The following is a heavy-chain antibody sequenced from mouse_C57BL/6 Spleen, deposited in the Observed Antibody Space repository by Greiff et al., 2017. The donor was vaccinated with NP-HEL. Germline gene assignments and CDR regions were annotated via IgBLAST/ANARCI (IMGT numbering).Heavy chain of an antibody. Sequence: VHVKQSGPELVKPGASVKISCKASGYSFTDYNMNWVKQSNGKSLEWIGVINPNYGTTSYNQKFKGKATLTVDQSSSTAYMQLNSLTSEDSAVYYCSRYYDYDDYYAMDYWGQGTSVTVSS. CDR2: INPNYGTT. CDR1: GYSFTDYN. CDR3: SRYYDYDDYYAMDY. D-gene: IGHD2-4*01. J-gene: IGHJ4*01. V-gene: IGHV1-39*01.